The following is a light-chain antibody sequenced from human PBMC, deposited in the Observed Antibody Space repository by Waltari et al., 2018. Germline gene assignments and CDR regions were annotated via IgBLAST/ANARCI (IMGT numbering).Light chain of an antibody. V-gene: IGKV1-39*01. CDR2: AAS. J-gene: IGKJ1*01. Sequence: DLQMTQSPSSLSASVVDRVTITCRASQSISSYLNWYQQKPGKAPKLLIYAASSLQSGVPSRFSGSGSGTDFTLTISSLQPEDFATYYCQQSYSTLWTFGQGTKVEIK. CDR1: QSISSY. CDR3: QQSYSTLWT.